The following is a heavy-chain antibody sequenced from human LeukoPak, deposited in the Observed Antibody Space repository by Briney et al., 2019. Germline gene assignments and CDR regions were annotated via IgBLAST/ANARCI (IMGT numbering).Heavy chain of an antibody. J-gene: IGHJ4*02. Sequence: GASVKVSCKASGYTFTGYYMHWVRQAPGQGRGWMGWINPNSGGTNYAQKFQGRVTMTRDTSISTAYMELRRLRSDDTAVYYCARDSYCTTGVCPKDYWGQGTLVTVSS. CDR2: INPNSGGT. V-gene: IGHV1-2*02. CDR3: ARDSYCTTGVCPKDY. CDR1: GYTFTGYY. D-gene: IGHD2-8*01.